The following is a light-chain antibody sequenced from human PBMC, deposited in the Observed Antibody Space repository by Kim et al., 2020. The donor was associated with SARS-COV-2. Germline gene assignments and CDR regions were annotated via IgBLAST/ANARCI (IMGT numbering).Light chain of an antibody. CDR2: QDS. CDR1: KLGDKY. J-gene: IGLJ2*01. Sequence: VSPGQTASITCSGDKLGDKYACWYQQKPGQSPVLVIYQDSKRPSGTPERFSGSNSGNTATLTISGTQAMDEADYYCQAWDSSTVVFGGGTQLTVL. V-gene: IGLV3-1*01. CDR3: QAWDSSTVV.